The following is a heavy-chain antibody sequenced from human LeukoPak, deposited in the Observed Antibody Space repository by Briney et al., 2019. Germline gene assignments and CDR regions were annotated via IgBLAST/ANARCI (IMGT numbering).Heavy chain of an antibody. V-gene: IGHV3-23*01. CDR1: GFTFSSYA. D-gene: IGHD6-13*01. Sequence: GASLRLSCAASGFTFSSYAMSWVRQAPGKGLEWVSAISGSGGSTYYADSVKGRFTISRDNSKNTLYLQMNSLRAEDTAVYYCAKVVVSYSSSWYEPLGMDVWGQGTMVTVSS. CDR3: AKVVVSYSSSWYEPLGMDV. CDR2: ISGSGGST. J-gene: IGHJ6*02.